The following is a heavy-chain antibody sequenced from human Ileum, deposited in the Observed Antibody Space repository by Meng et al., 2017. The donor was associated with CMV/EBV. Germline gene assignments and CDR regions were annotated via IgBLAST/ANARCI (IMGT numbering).Heavy chain of an antibody. J-gene: IGHJ6*02. CDR1: GYTITSYG. V-gene: IGHV1-18*01. D-gene: IGHD2-2*01. CDR3: ARRVVPAAPSFYYYYYGMDV. CDR2: ISAYNGNT. Sequence: ASVKVSCKASGYTITSYGISWVRQAPGQGLEWMGWISAYNGNTNYAQKLQGRVTMTTDTSTSTAYMELRSLRSDDTAVYYCARRVVPAAPSFYYYYYGMDVWGQGTTVTVSS.